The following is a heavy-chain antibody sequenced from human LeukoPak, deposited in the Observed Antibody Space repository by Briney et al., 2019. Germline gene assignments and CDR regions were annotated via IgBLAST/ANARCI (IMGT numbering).Heavy chain of an antibody. V-gene: IGHV1-18*01. J-gene: IGHJ3*02. D-gene: IGHD4-23*01. CDR3: ARDLPFAGPGYGGNTALDI. CDR1: GYTFTSYG. CDR2: ISGYNGNT. Sequence: ASVKVSCKASGYTFTSYGISWVRQAPGQGLEWMGWISGYNGNTNYAEKVQGGVTMTKDTSTRTAYMEVRNLRSDDPGVYFCARDLPFAGPGYGGNTALDIWGQGTMVTVSS.